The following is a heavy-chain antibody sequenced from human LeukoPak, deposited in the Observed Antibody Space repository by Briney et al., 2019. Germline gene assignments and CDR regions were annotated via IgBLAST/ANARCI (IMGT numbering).Heavy chain of an antibody. CDR1: GFTFDDYA. Sequence: PGGSLRLSCAASGFTFDDYAMHWVRQAPGKGLEWVSGISWNSGSIGYADSVKGRFTISRDNAKKSVYLQMNSLRAEDTAVYYCARDGIDILRYFDWLPLGVNWFDPWGQGTLVTVSS. CDR3: ARDGIDILRYFDWLPLGVNWFDP. V-gene: IGHV3-9*01. CDR2: ISWNSGSI. D-gene: IGHD3-9*01. J-gene: IGHJ5*02.